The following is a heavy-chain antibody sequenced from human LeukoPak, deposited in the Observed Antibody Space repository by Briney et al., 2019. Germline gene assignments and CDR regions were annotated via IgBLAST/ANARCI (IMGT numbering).Heavy chain of an antibody. CDR3: ARHPTTTGLFDY. V-gene: IGHV4-59*08. CDR2: IYYSGST. J-gene: IGHJ4*02. CDR1: GGSISSYY. Sequence: SETLSLTCTVSGGSISSYYWSWIRQPPGKGLEWIGYIYYSGSTNYNPSLKSRVTISVDTSKNQFPLKLSSVTAADTAVYYCARHPTTTGLFDYWGQGTLVTVSS. D-gene: IGHD4-17*01.